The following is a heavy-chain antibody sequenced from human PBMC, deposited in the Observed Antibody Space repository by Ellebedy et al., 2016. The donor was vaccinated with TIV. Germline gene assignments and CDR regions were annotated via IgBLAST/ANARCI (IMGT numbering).Heavy chain of an antibody. V-gene: IGHV1-2*02. CDR1: GYTFTGYY. CDR3: ASLPHYGDSGP. J-gene: IGHJ5*02. CDR2: INPNSGGT. Sequence: AASVKVSCKASGYTFTGYYMHWVRQAPGQGLEWMGWINPNSGGTNYAQKFQGRVTMTRDTSISTAYMELSRLRSEDPAVYYCASLPHYGDSGPWGQGTLVTVSS. D-gene: IGHD4-17*01.